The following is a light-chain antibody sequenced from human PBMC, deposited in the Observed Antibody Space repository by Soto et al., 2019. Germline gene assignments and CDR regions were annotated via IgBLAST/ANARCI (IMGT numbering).Light chain of an antibody. J-gene: IGKJ4*01. CDR2: SAS. CDR1: QVISSW. CDR3: QQAHSFPLT. Sequence: DIQMPQSPSSVSASVGDRFTITCRASQVISSWLAWYQQKPAKAPKLLIYSASTLQSGVPSRFSGSGSGTDFTLTISSLQPEDFATYYCQQAHSFPLTFGGGTKVEIK. V-gene: IGKV1D-12*01.